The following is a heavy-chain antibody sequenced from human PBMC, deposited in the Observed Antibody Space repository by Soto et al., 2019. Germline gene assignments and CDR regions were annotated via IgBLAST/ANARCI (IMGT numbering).Heavy chain of an antibody. CDR1: GFTFTSPA. J-gene: IGHJ6*02. Sequence: SVKVSCKASGFTFTSPAVQWVRQARGQRLEWIGWIVVGSGNTNYAQKFQERVTITRDMSTSTAYMELSSLRSEDTAVYYCAADGEYYDFWSGSVIYYGMDVWGQGTTVTVSS. CDR3: AADGEYYDFWSGSVIYYGMDV. D-gene: IGHD3-3*01. CDR2: IVVGSGNT. V-gene: IGHV1-58*01.